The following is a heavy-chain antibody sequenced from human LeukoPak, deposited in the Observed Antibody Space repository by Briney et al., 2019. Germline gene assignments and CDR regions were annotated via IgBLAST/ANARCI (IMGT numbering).Heavy chain of an antibody. J-gene: IGHJ4*02. Sequence: SAVNVSCKASGYTFTSYGISWVRQAPGQEPEWMGWVTTSNGNTNYAQNLQGRVTMTTDTSTSTVYMELRSLRSDETAVFYCARDWGTSALDYWGQGPLVTVSS. V-gene: IGHV1-18*04. D-gene: IGHD1-1*01. CDR2: VTTSNGNT. CDR1: GYTFTSYG. CDR3: ARDWGTSALDY.